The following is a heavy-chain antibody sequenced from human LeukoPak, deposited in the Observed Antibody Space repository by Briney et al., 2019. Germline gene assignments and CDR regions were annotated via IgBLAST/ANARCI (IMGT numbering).Heavy chain of an antibody. CDR1: GFTFSSYN. D-gene: IGHD6-6*01. V-gene: IGHV3-21*01. CDR2: ITSTSTYI. CDR3: AKERPHGMDV. J-gene: IGHJ6*02. Sequence: GGSLRLSCTGSGFTFSSYNMNWVRQAPGKGLEWVSTITSTSTYIAYADSVKGRFTFSRDNADNSVYLQMNSLRADDTAIYYCAKERPHGMDVWGQGTSVTVSS.